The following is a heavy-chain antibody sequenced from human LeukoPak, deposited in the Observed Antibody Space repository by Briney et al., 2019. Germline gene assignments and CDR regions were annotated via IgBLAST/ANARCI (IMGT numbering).Heavy chain of an antibody. Sequence: PSETLSLTCTVSGGSISSYYRSWIRQPPGKGLEWIGYIDYSGSTNYNPSLKSRVTISVDTSKNQFSLKLSSVTAADTAVYYCARERGDFRFVDIWGQGKMVTVSS. CDR3: ARERGDFRFVDI. V-gene: IGHV4-59*01. CDR2: IDYSGST. J-gene: IGHJ3*02. CDR1: GGSISSYY. D-gene: IGHD3-16*01.